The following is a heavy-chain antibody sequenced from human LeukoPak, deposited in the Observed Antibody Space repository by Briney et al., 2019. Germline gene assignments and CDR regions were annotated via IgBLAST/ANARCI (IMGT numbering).Heavy chain of an antibody. V-gene: IGHV3-21*04. J-gene: IGHJ4*02. CDR1: GFTFSSYS. CDR3: ARSRSGSYFDY. CDR2: ISSSSSYI. Sequence: GGSLRLSCAASGFTFSSYSMNRVRQAPGKGLEWVSSISSSSSYIYYADSVKGRFTISRDNAKNSLYLQMNSLRAEDTAVYYCARSRSGSYFDYWGQGTLVTVSS. D-gene: IGHD1-26*01.